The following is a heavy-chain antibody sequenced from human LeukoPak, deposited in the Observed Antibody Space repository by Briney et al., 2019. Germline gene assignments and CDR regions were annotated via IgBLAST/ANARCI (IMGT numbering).Heavy chain of an antibody. CDR3: GMDV. CDR2: MNPNSGNA. J-gene: IGHJ6*02. V-gene: IGHV1-8*02. Sequence: GASVKVSCEASGYTFTNYDINWVRQASGQGLEWVGWMNPNSGNAGFAQKFKGRITMTGDTTTNTAYMEVFSLTSDDTAIYYDGMDVWGQGTTVTVS. CDR1: GYTFTNYD.